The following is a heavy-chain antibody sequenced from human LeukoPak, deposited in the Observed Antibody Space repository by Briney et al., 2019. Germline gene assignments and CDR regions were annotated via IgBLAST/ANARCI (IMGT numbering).Heavy chain of an antibody. V-gene: IGHV4-34*01. J-gene: IGHJ6*02. CDR3: ASRSGSYYYYYGMDV. CDR2: ISHSGSS. CDR1: GGPFRGFF. D-gene: IGHD1-26*01. Sequence: SETLSLTCAVYGGPFRGFFWSWIRQAPGKGLEWIGEISHSGSSNYNPSLKSRITISVDTSKNQFSLKLSSVTAADTAVYYCASRSGSYYYYYGMDVWGQGTTVTVSS.